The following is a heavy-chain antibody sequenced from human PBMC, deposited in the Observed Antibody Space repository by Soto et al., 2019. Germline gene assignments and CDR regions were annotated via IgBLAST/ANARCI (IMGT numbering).Heavy chain of an antibody. Sequence: PSETLSPTCTVSGGSISSGGYYWSWIRQHPGKGLEWIGYIYYSGSTYYNPSLKSRVTISVDTSKNQFSLKLSSVTAADTAVYYCARGRLVTVPYYYYYMDVWGKGTTVTVSS. CDR1: GGSISSGGYY. V-gene: IGHV4-31*03. CDR3: ARGRLVTVPYYYYYMDV. D-gene: IGHD4-17*01. J-gene: IGHJ6*03. CDR2: IYYSGST.